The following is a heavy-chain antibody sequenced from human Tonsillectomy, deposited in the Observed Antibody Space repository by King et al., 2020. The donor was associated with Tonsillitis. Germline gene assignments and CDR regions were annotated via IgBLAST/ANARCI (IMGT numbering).Heavy chain of an antibody. D-gene: IGHD3-10*01. CDR1: GFTFSSYS. Sequence: VQLVESGGGLVKPGGSLRLSCAASGFTFSSYSMNWVRQAPGKGLEWVSSISSSSSYIYYADSVKGRFTISRDNAKNSLYLQMNSLRAEDTAVYYWAGGEGWFGDTDGGLYWGQGTLVTVSS. CDR2: ISSSSSYI. CDR3: AGGEGWFGDTDGGLY. J-gene: IGHJ4*02. V-gene: IGHV3-21*01.